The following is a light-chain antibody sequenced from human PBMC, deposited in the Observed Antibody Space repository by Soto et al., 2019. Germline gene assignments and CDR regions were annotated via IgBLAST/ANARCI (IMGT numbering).Light chain of an antibody. Sequence: EIVWTQSPGTLSLSPGERATLSCRASQSVGSNYLAWYQQKPGQAPRLLIYGASSRASGIADRFSGSGSGTDFTLTISRLEPEDFVVYYCRQYGSSPPYTFGQGTKLEI. J-gene: IGKJ2*01. CDR2: GAS. V-gene: IGKV3-20*01. CDR3: RQYGSSPPYT. CDR1: QSVGSNY.